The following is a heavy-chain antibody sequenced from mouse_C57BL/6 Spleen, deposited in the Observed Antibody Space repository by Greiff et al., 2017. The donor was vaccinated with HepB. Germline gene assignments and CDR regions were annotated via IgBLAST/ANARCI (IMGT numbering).Heavy chain of an antibody. D-gene: IGHD2-5*01. J-gene: IGHJ3*01. V-gene: IGHV1-15*01. CDR1: GYTFTDYE. CDR2: IDPETGGT. Sequence: VQLQQSGAELVRPGASVTLSCKASGYTFTDYEMHWVKQTPVHGLEWIGAIDPETGGTAYNQKFKGKAILTADKSSSTAYMELRSLTSEDSAVYYCTRSYYSNYGGWFAYWGQGTLVTVPA. CDR3: TRSYYSNYGGWFAY.